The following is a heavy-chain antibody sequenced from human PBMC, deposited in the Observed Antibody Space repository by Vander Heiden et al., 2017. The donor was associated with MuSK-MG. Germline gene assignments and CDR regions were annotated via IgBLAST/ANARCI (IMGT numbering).Heavy chain of an antibody. D-gene: IGHD6-13*01. Sequence: QVQLQQWCAGLLKPSETLSLTCAVYGGSFSGYYWRWIRQPPGKGLEWIGEINHSGSTNYNPSLKSRVTISVDTSKNQFSLKLSSVTAADTAVYYCARASSSWYRYYYYYMDVWGKGTTVTVSS. CDR2: INHSGST. CDR1: GGSFSGYY. J-gene: IGHJ6*03. CDR3: ARASSSWYRYYYYYMDV. V-gene: IGHV4-34*01.